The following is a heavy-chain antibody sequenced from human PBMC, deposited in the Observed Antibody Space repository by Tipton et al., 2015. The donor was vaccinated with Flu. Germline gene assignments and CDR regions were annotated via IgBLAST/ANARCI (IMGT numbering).Heavy chain of an antibody. CDR1: SGSFSGYY. V-gene: IGHV4-34*01. CDR3: ARKVTTSRHNLNYIDY. J-gene: IGHJ4*02. D-gene: IGHD1-20*01. CDR2: ISHTGSA. Sequence: LRLSCAVYSGSFSGYYWSWIRQSPEKGLEWIGEISHTGSANYNPSLKSRVITSVDTSKNQFSMKLTSLTAADTGVYYCARKVTTSRHNLNYIDYWGQGTLVSVSS.